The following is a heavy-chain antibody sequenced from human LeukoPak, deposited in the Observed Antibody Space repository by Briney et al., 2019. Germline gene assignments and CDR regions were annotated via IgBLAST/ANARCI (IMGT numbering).Heavy chain of an antibody. Sequence: GASVKVSCKVSGYTLTELSMHWVRQAPGQGLEWMGWISAYNGNTNYAQKLQGRVTMTTDTSTSTAYMELRSLRSDDTAVYCCARAESLYYDFWSGYYLVSYFDYWGQGTLVTVSS. CDR3: ARAESLYYDFWSGYYLVSYFDY. CDR2: ISAYNGNT. J-gene: IGHJ4*02. CDR1: GYTLTELS. D-gene: IGHD3-3*01. V-gene: IGHV1-18*01.